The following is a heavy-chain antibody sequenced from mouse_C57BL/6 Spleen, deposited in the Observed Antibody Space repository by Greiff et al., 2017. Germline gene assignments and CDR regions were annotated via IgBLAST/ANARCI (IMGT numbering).Heavy chain of an antibody. V-gene: IGHV14-3*01. J-gene: IGHJ2*01. CDR1: GFNIKNTY. D-gene: IGHD1-1*01. CDR3: AGGTVVARYFDY. Sequence: VQLQQSVAELVRPGASVTLSCTASGFNIKNTYMHWVKQRPEQGLEWIGRIDPANGNTKSAPKFQGKATITADTSSNTAYLQLSSLTSEDTAIYYWAGGTVVARYFDYWGQGTTLTVSS. CDR2: IDPANGNT.